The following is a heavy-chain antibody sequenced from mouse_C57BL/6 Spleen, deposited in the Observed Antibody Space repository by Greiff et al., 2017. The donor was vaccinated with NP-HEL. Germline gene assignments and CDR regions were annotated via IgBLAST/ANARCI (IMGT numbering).Heavy chain of an antibody. CDR2: IDPETGGT. CDR1: GYTFTDYE. Sequence: QVQLKQSGAELVRPGASVTLSCKASGYTFTDYEMHWVKQTPVHGLEWIGAIDPETGGTAYNQKFKGKAILTADKSSSTAYMELRSLTSEDSAVYYCTRDFPQGYWGQGTTRTVSS. V-gene: IGHV1-15*01. J-gene: IGHJ2*01. CDR3: TRDFPQGY.